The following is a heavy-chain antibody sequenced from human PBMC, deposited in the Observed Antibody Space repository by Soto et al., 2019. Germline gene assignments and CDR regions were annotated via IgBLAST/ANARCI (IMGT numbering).Heavy chain of an antibody. J-gene: IGHJ6*02. Sequence: QVQLVQSGAEVKKPGASVKVSCKASGYTFTSYGISWVLQAPGQGLEWMGWISAYNGNTNYAQKFQGRVTMTTDTSTSTAYMELWSLRSDDAALFLCASRRKYCTNGVCSFYGICVWGQGTTVIVSS. CDR1: GYTFTSYG. V-gene: IGHV1-18*01. CDR2: ISAYNGNT. D-gene: IGHD2-8*01. CDR3: ASRRKYCTNGVCSFYGICV.